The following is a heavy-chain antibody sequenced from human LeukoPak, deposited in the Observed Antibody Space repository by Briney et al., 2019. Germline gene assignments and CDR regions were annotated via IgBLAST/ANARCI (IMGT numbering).Heavy chain of an antibody. Sequence: GESLQISCAASGFTFDDYGMSWVRQAPGKGLEWVSGINWNGGSTCYADSVKGRFTISRDNAKNSLYLQMNSLRAEDTALYYCAREARYYYGSGSYVTYWGQGTLVTVSS. CDR1: GFTFDDYG. CDR3: AREARYYYGSGSYVTY. CDR2: INWNGGST. J-gene: IGHJ4*02. V-gene: IGHV3-20*04. D-gene: IGHD3-10*01.